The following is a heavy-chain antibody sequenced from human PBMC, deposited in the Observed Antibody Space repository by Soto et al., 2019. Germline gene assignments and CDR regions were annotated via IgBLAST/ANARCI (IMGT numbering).Heavy chain of an antibody. CDR1: GFTFSSYA. CDR3: ARQPCSSPSCYPNYFDP. V-gene: IGHV3-23*01. J-gene: IGHJ5*02. Sequence: GGSLRLSCAASGFTFSSYAMSWVRQAPGKGLEWVSTISGSSGSTYSADSVKGRFTISRDNSENTLYLQMNSLRTEDTAIYYCARQPCSSPSCYPNYFDPWGQGTLVTVSS. D-gene: IGHD2-2*01. CDR2: ISGSSGST.